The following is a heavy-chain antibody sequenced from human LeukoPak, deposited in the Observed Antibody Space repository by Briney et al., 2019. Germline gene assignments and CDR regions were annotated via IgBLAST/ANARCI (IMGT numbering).Heavy chain of an antibody. Sequence: SETLSLTCAVYGGSFSGYYWSWIRQPPGKGLEWIGEINHSGSTNYNPSLKSRVTISVDTSKNQFSLKLSSVTAADTDVYYCARGSYYDSSGYAVGFDYWGQGTLVTVSS. D-gene: IGHD3-22*01. J-gene: IGHJ4*02. CDR3: ARGSYYDSSGYAVGFDY. V-gene: IGHV4-34*01. CDR1: GGSFSGYY. CDR2: INHSGST.